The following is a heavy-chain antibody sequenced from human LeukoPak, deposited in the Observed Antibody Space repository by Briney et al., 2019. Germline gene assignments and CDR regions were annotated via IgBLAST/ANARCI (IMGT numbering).Heavy chain of an antibody. CDR1: GYSFTSYW. CDR2: IDPSDSYT. D-gene: IGHD3-22*01. V-gene: IGHV5-10-1*04. CDR3: ARQPDSSGSPLY. J-gene: IGHJ4*02. Sequence: GESLKISCKGSGYSFTSYWISWVRQMPGKGLEWMGRIDPSDSYTNYSPSFQGQVTISADKYISTAYLQWSSLKPSDTAMFYCARQPDSSGSPLYWGQGTLVSVSS.